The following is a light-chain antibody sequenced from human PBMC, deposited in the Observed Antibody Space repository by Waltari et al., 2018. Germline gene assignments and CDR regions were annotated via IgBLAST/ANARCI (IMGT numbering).Light chain of an antibody. V-gene: IGKV1-13*02. CDR2: DAS. CDR1: QGISSA. Sequence: AIQLTQSPSSLSASVGDRVTITCRASQGISSALAWYQQKPGKAPKVLIYDASSLESGVPSRFSGSRSGTEFTLTISSLQPDDIATYYCQQYNSYPWTFGQGTKVEI. J-gene: IGKJ1*01. CDR3: QQYNSYPWT.